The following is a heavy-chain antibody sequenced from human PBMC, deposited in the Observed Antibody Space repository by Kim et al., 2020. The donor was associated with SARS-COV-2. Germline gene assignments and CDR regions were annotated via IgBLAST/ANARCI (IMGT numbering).Heavy chain of an antibody. Sequence: VQGRFTISRDNSKKMMYLQMNSLRAEDTAVYYCAGESFYDSSGYYSSRFDYWGQGTLVTVSS. CDR3: AGESFYDSSGYYSSRFDY. V-gene: IGHV3-23*01. D-gene: IGHD3-22*01. J-gene: IGHJ4*02.